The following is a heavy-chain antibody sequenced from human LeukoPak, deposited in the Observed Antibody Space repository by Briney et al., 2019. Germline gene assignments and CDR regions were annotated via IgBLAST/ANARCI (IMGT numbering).Heavy chain of an antibody. CDR3: AKDVFTMVRGADDY. Sequence: PGGSLRLSCAASGFTFSDYYMSWIRQAPGKGLEWVSYISSSGSIIYYADSVKGRFTISRDNAKNSLYLQMNSLRAEDTAVYYCAKDVFTMVRGADDYWGQGTLVTVSS. D-gene: IGHD3-10*01. V-gene: IGHV3-11*04. CDR1: GFTFSDYY. J-gene: IGHJ4*02. CDR2: ISSSGSII.